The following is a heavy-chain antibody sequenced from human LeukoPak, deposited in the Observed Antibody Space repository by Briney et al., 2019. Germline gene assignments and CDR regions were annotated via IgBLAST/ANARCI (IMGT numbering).Heavy chain of an antibody. CDR3: ARSPLTGYYGVYYYYYYMDV. CDR1: GGSFSGYY. Sequence: SETLSLTCAVYGGSFSGYYWSWIRQPPGKGLEWIGEINHSGSTNYNPSLKSRVTISVDTSKNQFSLKLSSVTAADTAVYYCARSPLTGYYGVYYYYYYMDVWGKGTTVTISS. CDR2: INHSGST. J-gene: IGHJ6*03. V-gene: IGHV4-34*01. D-gene: IGHD3-9*01.